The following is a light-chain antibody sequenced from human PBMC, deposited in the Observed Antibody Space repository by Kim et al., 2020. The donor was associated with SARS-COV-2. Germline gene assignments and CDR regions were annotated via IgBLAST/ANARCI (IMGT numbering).Light chain of an antibody. J-gene: IGKJ1*01. V-gene: IGKV3-15*01. CDR2: GAS. CDR1: QSIASD. Sequence: SPGERAPLSCRASQSIASDLAWYQHKSGQPPRLLIYGASIRATGVPTRFRGSGSGTEFTLTINNLQSEDFGVYYCQQYNNWPPWTFGQGTKVDIK. CDR3: QQYNNWPPWT.